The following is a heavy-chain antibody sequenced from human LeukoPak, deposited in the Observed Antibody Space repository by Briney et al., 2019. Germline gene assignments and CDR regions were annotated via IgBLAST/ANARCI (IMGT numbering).Heavy chain of an antibody. CDR1: GFTFSSYG. J-gene: IGHJ4*02. CDR2: IWYDGSNK. CDR3: ARSRGLGSGWSISDY. Sequence: GRSLRLSCAASGFTFSSYGMHWVRQAPGKGLEWVAVIWYDGSNKYYADSVKGRFTISRDNSKNTLHLQMNSLRAEDTAVYYCARSRGLGSGWSISDYWGQGTLVTVSS. D-gene: IGHD6-19*01. V-gene: IGHV3-33*01.